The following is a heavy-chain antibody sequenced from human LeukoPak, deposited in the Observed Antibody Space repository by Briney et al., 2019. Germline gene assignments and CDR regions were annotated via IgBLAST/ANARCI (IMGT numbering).Heavy chain of an antibody. D-gene: IGHD3-10*01. CDR3: ATDGSGSYSHYWYMDV. CDR1: GYTLTELS. J-gene: IGHJ6*03. V-gene: IGHV1-24*01. Sequence: ASVKVSCKVSGYTLTELSMHWVRQAPGKGLDGMGGFDPEDGETIYAQKFQGRVTMTEDTSTDTAYMELSSLRSEDTAVYYCATDGSGSYSHYWYMDVWGKGTTVTVSS. CDR2: FDPEDGET.